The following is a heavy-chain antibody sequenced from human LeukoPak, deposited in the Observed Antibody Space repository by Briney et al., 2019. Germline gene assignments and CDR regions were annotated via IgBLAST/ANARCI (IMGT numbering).Heavy chain of an antibody. D-gene: IGHD2-15*01. J-gene: IGHJ5*02. CDR2: ISAYNGNT. V-gene: IGHV1-18*01. CDR1: GYTFTSYG. CDR3: ARDLVAATHFDP. Sequence: ASVKVSCKASGYTFTSYGISWVRPAPGQGLEWMGWISAYNGNTNYAQKLQGRVTMTTDTSTSTAYMELRSLRSDDTAVYYCARDLVAATHFDPWGQGTLVTVSS.